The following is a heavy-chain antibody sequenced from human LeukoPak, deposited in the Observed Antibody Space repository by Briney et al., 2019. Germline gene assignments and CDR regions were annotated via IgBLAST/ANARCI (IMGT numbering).Heavy chain of an antibody. J-gene: IGHJ5*02. CDR1: GFTFSSYS. Sequence: GGSLRLSCAASGFTFSSYSMNWVRQAPGKGLEWVSSSSSSSSYIYYADSVKGRFTISRDNAKNSLYLQMNSLRAEDTAVYYCARVSAVLLWFGELEHNWFDPWGQGTLVTVSS. CDR3: ARVSAVLLWFGELEHNWFDP. CDR2: SSSSSSYI. D-gene: IGHD3-10*01. V-gene: IGHV3-21*01.